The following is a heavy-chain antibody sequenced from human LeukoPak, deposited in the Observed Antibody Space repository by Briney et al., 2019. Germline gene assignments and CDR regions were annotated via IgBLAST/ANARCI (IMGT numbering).Heavy chain of an antibody. J-gene: IGHJ5*02. CDR2: IKQDGSEK. CDR3: ARVPLMVYDNWFDP. Sequence: GGSLRLSCAASGFTFSSYWMSWVRQAPGKGLEWVANIKQDGSEKYYVDSVKGRFTISRDNAKNSLYLQMNSLRAENTALYYCARVPLMVYDNWFDPWGQGTLVTVSS. V-gene: IGHV3-7*03. CDR1: GFTFSSYW. D-gene: IGHD2-8*01.